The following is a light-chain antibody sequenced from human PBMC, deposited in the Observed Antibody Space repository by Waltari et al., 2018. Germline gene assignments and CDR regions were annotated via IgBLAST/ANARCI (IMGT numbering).Light chain of an antibody. CDR1: RSDVVRYNY. J-gene: IGLJ1*01. CDR2: DVN. CDR3: FSYAGTYTYV. Sequence: QSALTQPRSVSGSRGQSVTISCTGTRSDVVRYNYVSWYQHHPGKAPKLMIYDVNKRPSGVPDRFSGSKSGNTASLTISGLQADDEADYFCFSYAGTYTYVFGTGTEVTVL. V-gene: IGLV2-11*02.